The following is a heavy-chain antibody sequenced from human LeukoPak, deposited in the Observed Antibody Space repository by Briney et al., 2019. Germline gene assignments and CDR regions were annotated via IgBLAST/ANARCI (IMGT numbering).Heavy chain of an antibody. J-gene: IGHJ6*02. CDR3: ARDHSTEIDV. CDR1: GGSISSSNW. Sequence: SETLSLTCAVSGGSISSSNWWSWVRQPPGKGLEWIGEIYHSGSTNYNPSLKSRVTISVDTSKNQFSLKLSSVTAADTAVYYCARDHSTEIDVWGQGTTVTVSS. D-gene: IGHD2-21*02. CDR2: IYHSGST. V-gene: IGHV4-4*02.